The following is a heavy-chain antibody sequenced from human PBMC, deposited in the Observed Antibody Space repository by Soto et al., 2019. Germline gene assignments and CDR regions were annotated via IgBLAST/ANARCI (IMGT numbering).Heavy chain of an antibody. J-gene: IGHJ5*02. Sequence: GESMKISCTGGGYSFTSYWIGWGRQMPGKGLEWMGIIYTGDSDTRYSPSFQGQVTISADKSISTVYLQWSSLKASDTAMYYCARGYCTTNICDPWFDPWGQGTLVTVSS. CDR2: IYTGDSDT. V-gene: IGHV5-51*01. CDR1: GYSFTSYW. D-gene: IGHD2-8*01. CDR3: ARGYCTTNICDPWFDP.